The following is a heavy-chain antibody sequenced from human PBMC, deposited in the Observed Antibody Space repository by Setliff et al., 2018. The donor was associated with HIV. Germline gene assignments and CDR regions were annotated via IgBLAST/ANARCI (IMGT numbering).Heavy chain of an antibody. D-gene: IGHD6-25*01. CDR1: GYSLTEFP. Sequence: GASVKVSCKVSGYSLTEFPMHWVRQAPGKGLEWMGGFDPEDGETIHAQNFQGRVTMTEDTSTDTAYLELSGLRSEDTAVYYCTTGVRVFRYTSGWTPYSFFDSWGQGILVTVSS. CDR2: FDPEDGET. CDR3: TTGVRVFRYTSGWTPYSFFDS. J-gene: IGHJ4*02. V-gene: IGHV1-24*01.